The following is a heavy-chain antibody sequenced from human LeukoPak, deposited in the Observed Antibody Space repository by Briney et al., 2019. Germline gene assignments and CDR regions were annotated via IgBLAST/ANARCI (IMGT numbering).Heavy chain of an antibody. Sequence: SSETLSLTCTVSGGSISSYYWGWIRQPPGKGLEWIGYIYYSGSTNYNPSLKSRVTISVDTSKNQFSLKLSSVTAADTAVYYCARLDLGYCSSTGCYHGDYWGQGTLVTVSS. V-gene: IGHV4-59*08. CDR3: ARLDLGYCSSTGCYHGDY. CDR1: GGSISSYY. D-gene: IGHD2-2*01. J-gene: IGHJ4*02. CDR2: IYYSGST.